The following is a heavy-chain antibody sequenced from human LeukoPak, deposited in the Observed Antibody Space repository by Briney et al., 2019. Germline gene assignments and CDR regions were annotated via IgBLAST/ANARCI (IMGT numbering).Heavy chain of an antibody. J-gene: IGHJ4*02. CDR3: ARTQDRIAARS. CDR1: GYRFTSYW. D-gene: IGHD6-13*01. V-gene: IGHV5-51*01. Sequence: GESLKISCKASGYRFTSYWIDWVRQMPGKGLEWMGVIHPGEYERRYSPSFEGQVTISADKSISTAYMQWSSLKASDTAIYYCARTQDRIAARSWGQGTLVTVSS. CDR2: IHPGEYER.